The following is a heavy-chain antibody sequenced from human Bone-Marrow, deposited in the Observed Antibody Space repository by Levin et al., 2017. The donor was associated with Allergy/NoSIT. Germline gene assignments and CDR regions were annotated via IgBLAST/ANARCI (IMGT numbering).Heavy chain of an antibody. V-gene: IGHV3-23*01. CDR3: AKGGFPQLRFDS. CDR1: GFNFNYYA. D-gene: IGHD2-2*01. J-gene: IGHJ4*02. Sequence: GESLKISCAASGFNFNYYAMSWVRQPPGKGLEWVSSISDSGEKTDYADSVRGRFTISRDNSKSTVYVQMSSLTVADTAIYYCAKGGFPQLRFDSWGQGTLVTVSS. CDR2: ISDSGEKT.